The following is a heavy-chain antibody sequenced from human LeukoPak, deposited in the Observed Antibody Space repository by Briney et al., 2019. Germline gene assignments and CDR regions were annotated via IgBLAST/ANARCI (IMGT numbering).Heavy chain of an antibody. V-gene: IGHV3-23*01. Sequence: GGSLRLSCAASGFTFSSYGMSWVRQAPGKGLEWVSAISGSGGSTYYADSVKGRFTISRDNSKNTLYLQMNSLRAEDTAVYYCAKDRAGLWWQNPQDDAFDIWGQGTMVTVSS. J-gene: IGHJ3*02. CDR2: ISGSGGST. CDR3: AKDRAGLWWQNPQDDAFDI. D-gene: IGHD2-21*01. CDR1: GFTFSSYG.